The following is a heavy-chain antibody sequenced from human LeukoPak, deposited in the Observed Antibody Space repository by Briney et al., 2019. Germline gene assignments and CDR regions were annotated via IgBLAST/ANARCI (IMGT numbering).Heavy chain of an antibody. V-gene: IGHV1-2*06. CDR1: GYTFTGYY. Sequence: GASVKVSCKASGYTFTGYYIHWVRQAPGQGLEWMGRINPNSGATNYAQRFQGRVTMTRDTSISTAYMELTSLRSDDTAVYYCAADNIAALYWGQGTLVTVPS. CDR2: INPNSGAT. CDR3: AADNIAALY. D-gene: IGHD6-6*01. J-gene: IGHJ4*02.